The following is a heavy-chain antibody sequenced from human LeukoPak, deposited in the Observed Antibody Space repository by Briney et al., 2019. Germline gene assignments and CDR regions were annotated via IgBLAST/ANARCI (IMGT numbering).Heavy chain of an antibody. Sequence: GESLKISCKGSGYSFTSYWISWVRQMPGKGLEWMGIIYPGDSDTRYSPSFQGQVTISADKSISTAYLQWSSLKASDTAMYYCARVYTMTTSGRKNAFDIWGQGTMVTVSS. J-gene: IGHJ3*02. CDR2: IYPGDSDT. CDR3: ARVYTMTTSGRKNAFDI. V-gene: IGHV5-51*01. CDR1: GYSFTSYW. D-gene: IGHD4-17*01.